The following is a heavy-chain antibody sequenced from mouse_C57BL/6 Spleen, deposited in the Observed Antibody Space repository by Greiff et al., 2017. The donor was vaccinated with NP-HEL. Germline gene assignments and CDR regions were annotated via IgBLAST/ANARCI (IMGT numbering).Heavy chain of an antibody. CDR1: GFTFSDYY. Sequence: EVQLVEPEGGLVQPGSSMKLSCTASGFTFSDYYMAWVRQVPEKGLEWVANINYDGSSTYYLDSLKSRFIISRENAKNILYLQMSSLKSEDTATYYCARANTTVVMDYWGQGTSVTVSS. D-gene: IGHD1-1*01. V-gene: IGHV5-16*01. CDR2: INYDGSST. CDR3: ARANTTVVMDY. J-gene: IGHJ4*01.